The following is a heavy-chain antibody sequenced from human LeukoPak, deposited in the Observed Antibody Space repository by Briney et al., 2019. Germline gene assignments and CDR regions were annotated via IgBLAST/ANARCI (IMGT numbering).Heavy chain of an antibody. J-gene: IGHJ4*02. D-gene: IGHD6-13*01. CDR1: GFTFSSYA. V-gene: IGHV3-23*01. CDR3: AKVPYRSSWYYFDY. CDR2: ISGSGGST. Sequence: GGSLRLSCAASGFTFSSYAMSWVRQAPGKGLEWVSAISGSGGSTYFADSVKGRFTISRDNSKSTLYLQMNSLRAEDTAVYYCAKVPYRSSWYYFDYWGQGTLVTVSS.